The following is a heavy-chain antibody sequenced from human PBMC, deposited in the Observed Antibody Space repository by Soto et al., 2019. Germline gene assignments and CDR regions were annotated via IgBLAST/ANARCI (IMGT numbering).Heavy chain of an antibody. CDR1: GYSFNSYW. V-gene: IGHV5-51*01. J-gene: IGHJ4*02. Sequence: HGESLKISCKGSGYSFNSYWIGWVRQMPGKGLEWMGVIYPGDSDTRYSPSFQGQVTISADKSISTTYLQWSSLKASDTAMYYCARRGYSGYDNSWLDYWGQGTLVTVSS. CDR3: ARRGYSGYDNSWLDY. D-gene: IGHD5-12*01. CDR2: IYPGDSDT.